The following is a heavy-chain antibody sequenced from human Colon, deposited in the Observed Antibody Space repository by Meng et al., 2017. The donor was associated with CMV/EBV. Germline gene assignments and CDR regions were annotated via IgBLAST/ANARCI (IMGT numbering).Heavy chain of an antibody. Sequence: QVQLIPAGTEVKKPGAVVKVSCKTSGYTFTAKHLHWVRHAPGQGLEWMGWIYPQNGGTYFAQKFQGRVTMTSDTSISTAYMELSSLTSDDTAIYYCIKEDWYFDFWGQGTLVTVSS. J-gene: IGHJ4*02. V-gene: IGHV1-2*02. CDR3: IKEDWYFDF. CDR1: GYTFTAKH. D-gene: IGHD2-21*01. CDR2: IYPQNGGT.